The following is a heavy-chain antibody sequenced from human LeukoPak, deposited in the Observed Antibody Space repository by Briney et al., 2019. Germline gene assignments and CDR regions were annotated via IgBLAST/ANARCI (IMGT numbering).Heavy chain of an antibody. CDR1: GGSISSYY. CDR2: IYYSGST. J-gene: IGHJ4*02. CDR3: AKGTMGRGFGY. D-gene: IGHD3-10*01. Sequence: SETLSLTCTVSGGSISSYYWSWIRQPPGKGLEWIGYIYYSGSTNYKPSLKSRITISVDTSKNQFSLKLSSVTAADTAVYYCAKGTMGRGFGYWGQGTLVTVSS. V-gene: IGHV4-59*01.